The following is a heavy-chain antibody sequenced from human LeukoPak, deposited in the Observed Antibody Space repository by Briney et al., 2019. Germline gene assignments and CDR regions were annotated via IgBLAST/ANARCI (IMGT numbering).Heavy chain of an antibody. D-gene: IGHD2-15*01. V-gene: IGHV3-23*01. CDR2: ISGSGGST. CDR1: GFTFSSYA. CDR3: AKGGYCSGGSCYSGLFDY. J-gene: IGHJ4*02. Sequence: GGSLRLSCAASGFTFSSYAMSWVRQAPGKGLEWVSAISGSGGSTYYADSVKGRFTISRDNSKNTLYLQMNSLRAEDTAVYYCAKGGYCSGGSCYSGLFDYWGQGTLVTVSS.